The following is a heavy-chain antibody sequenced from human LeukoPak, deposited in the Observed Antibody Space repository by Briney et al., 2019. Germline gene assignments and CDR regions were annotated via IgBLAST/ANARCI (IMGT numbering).Heavy chain of an antibody. CDR1: GCTLTELS. V-gene: IGHV1-24*01. CDR2: FDPGDGET. CDR3: ATGPGDDFARDWFDP. D-gene: IGHD3-3*01. J-gene: IGHJ5*02. Sequence: ASVKVSCKVSGCTLTELSMHWVRQAPGKGLEWMGGFDPGDGETIYAQKFQGRVTMTEDTSTDTAYMELSSLRSEDTAVYYCATGPGDDFARDWFDPWGQGTLVTVSS.